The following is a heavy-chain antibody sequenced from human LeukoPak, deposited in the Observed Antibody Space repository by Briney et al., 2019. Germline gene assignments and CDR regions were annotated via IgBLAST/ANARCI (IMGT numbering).Heavy chain of an antibody. J-gene: IGHJ3*02. CDR3: ARDIFGFNAFDI. CDR1: GFTFSNYN. V-gene: IGHV3-21*01. CDR2: ISYSSSYI. Sequence: GGSLRLSCAASGFTFSNYNMNWVRQAPGKGLEWVSSISYSSSYIYYADSVKGRFTISRDNAKNSLYLQMNSLRAEDTAVYYCARDIFGFNAFDIWGQGTMVTVSS. D-gene: IGHD3-10*02.